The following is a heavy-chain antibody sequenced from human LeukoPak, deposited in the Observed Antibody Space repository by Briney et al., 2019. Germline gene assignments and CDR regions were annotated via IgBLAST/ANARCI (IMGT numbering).Heavy chain of an antibody. CDR3: ARGAATISGFDY. V-gene: IGHV1-69*04. CDR2: IIPILGIA. CDR1: GGTFSSYA. J-gene: IGHJ4*02. D-gene: IGHD5-24*01. Sequence: SVKVSCKASGGTFSSYAVSWVRQAPGQGLEWMGRIIPILGIANYEQKFQGRVTITADKSTSTAYMELSSLRSEDTAVYYCARGAATISGFDYWGQGTLVTVSS.